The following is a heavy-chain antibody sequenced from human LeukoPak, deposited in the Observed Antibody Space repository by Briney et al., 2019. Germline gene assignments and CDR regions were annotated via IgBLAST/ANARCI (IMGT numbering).Heavy chain of an antibody. CDR1: GYTLTELS. V-gene: IGHV1-24*01. CDR3: ATGEPYYDILTGYYSYFDY. Sequence: ASVKVSCKVSGYTLTELSIHWVRQAPGKGLEWMGGFDPEDSETIYAQNYQGRVTMTEDTSTDTAYMELSRLRSEDTAVYYCATGEPYYDILTGYYSYFDYWGQGTLVTVSS. CDR2: FDPEDSET. J-gene: IGHJ4*02. D-gene: IGHD3-9*01.